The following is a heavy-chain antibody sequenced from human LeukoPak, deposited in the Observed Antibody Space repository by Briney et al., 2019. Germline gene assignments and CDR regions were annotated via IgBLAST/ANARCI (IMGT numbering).Heavy chain of an antibody. V-gene: IGHV3-30*02. Sequence: GGSLRLSCAASGFTCSNYGMHWVRQAPGKGLEWVAFVRSDGDIKYYADSVKGRFTISRDNSRTTLYLQMNSLRAEDTAVYHCAKDLPAAYFDYWGQGTLVTVSS. CDR3: AKDLPAAYFDY. J-gene: IGHJ4*02. CDR1: GFTCSNYG. D-gene: IGHD2-2*01. CDR2: VRSDGDIK.